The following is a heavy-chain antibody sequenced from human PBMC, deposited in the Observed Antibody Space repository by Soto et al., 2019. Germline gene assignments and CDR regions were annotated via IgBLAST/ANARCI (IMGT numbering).Heavy chain of an antibody. Sequence: TISHTCTVSFGTSISGDYCWSWIRKPPGKGLEWIGYSYHSGSTYYNPSLKSRVNISVDTYKNQYSLKLSSVTAADTAVYYCARVCGGDCHYGMDVWGQGTTVNVS. CDR2: SYHSGST. CDR1: FGTSISGDYC. CDR3: ARVCGGDCHYGMDV. J-gene: IGHJ6*01. V-gene: IGHV4-30-2*05. D-gene: IGHD2-21*02.